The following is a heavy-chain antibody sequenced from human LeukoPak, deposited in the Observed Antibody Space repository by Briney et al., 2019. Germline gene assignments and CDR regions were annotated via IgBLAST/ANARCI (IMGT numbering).Heavy chain of an antibody. CDR3: AAPRTYYYDSSGYFDY. CDR2: IIPIFGTA. D-gene: IGHD3-22*01. Sequence: SVKVSCKASGGTFSSYAISWVRQAPGQGLEWMGGIIPIFGTANYAQKFQGRVTITADESTSTAYMELSSLRSEDTAGYYCAAPRTYYYDSSGYFDYWGQGTLVTVSS. CDR1: GGTFSSYA. V-gene: IGHV1-69*01. J-gene: IGHJ4*02.